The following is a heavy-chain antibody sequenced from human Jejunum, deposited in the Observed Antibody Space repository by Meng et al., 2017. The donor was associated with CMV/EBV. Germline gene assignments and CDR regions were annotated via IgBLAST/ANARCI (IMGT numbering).Heavy chain of an antibody. CDR3: ARDPVEDVVAIPGRPNFSRYHGLNV. CDR2: ISSSGDNT. J-gene: IGHJ6*02. D-gene: IGHD2-15*01. Sequence: WIRQPPGKGLEWVSGISSSGDNTNYADSVKGRFTISRDNSQNTLDLQMNSLRAEDTAVYFCARDPVEDVVAIPGRPNFSRYHGLNVWGQGTTVTVSS. V-gene: IGHV3-23*01.